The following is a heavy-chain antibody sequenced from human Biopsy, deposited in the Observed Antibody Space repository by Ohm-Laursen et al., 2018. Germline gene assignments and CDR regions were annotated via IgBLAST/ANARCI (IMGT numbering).Heavy chain of an antibody. V-gene: IGHV1-24*01. Sequence: GASVKVSCKVSGYTLTALSMHWVRQAPGRGLELMGGFAPENGKTIYAQKFQGRITMTEDTSTDTAYMELSSLRSEDTAVYYCAADINVWNVNYWGQGTQVTVSS. J-gene: IGHJ4*02. CDR2: FAPENGKT. D-gene: IGHD1-1*01. CDR1: GYTLTALS. CDR3: AADINVWNVNY.